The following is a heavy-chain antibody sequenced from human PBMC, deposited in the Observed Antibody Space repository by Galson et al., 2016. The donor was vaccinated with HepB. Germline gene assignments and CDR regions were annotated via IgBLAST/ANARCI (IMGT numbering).Heavy chain of an antibody. Sequence: SETLSLTCAVYGGSFSGYYWTWIRQPPGKGLEWIGEINHSGTTNYNPSLKSRVTISVDRSKSQVSLQLSSVTAADTAVYYCARRGHYGSQSYWFDPWGQGTLVTVSS. V-gene: IGHV4-34*01. CDR3: ARRGHYGSQSYWFDP. D-gene: IGHD3-10*01. CDR1: GGSFSGYY. CDR2: INHSGTT. J-gene: IGHJ5*02.